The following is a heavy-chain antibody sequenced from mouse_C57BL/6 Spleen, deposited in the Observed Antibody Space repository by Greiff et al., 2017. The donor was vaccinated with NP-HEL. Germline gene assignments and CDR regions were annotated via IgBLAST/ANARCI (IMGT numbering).Heavy chain of an antibody. CDR3: ATDGPWFAY. CDR2: ISSGSSTI. J-gene: IGHJ3*01. D-gene: IGHD2-3*01. Sequence: EVKVVESGGGLVKPGGSLKLSCAASGFTFSDYGMHWVRQAPEKGLEWVAYISSGSSTIYYADTVKGRFTISRDNAKNTLFLQMTSLRSEDTAMYYCATDGPWFAYWGQGTLVTVSA. CDR1: GFTFSDYG. V-gene: IGHV5-17*01.